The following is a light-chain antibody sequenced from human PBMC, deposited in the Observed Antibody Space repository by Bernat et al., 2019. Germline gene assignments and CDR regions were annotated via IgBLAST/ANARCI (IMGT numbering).Light chain of an antibody. J-gene: IGKJ4*01. CDR2: GAS. V-gene: IGKV3-15*01. Sequence: EIVMTQSPATLSVSPVERATLSCRASQSVSSNLAWYQQKPGQAPRLLIYGASTRATGIPARFSGSWSGTEFTLTIGGLQSEDFAVYYCQQDNNWPPLTFGGGTKVEIK. CDR1: QSVSSN. CDR3: QQDNNWPPLT.